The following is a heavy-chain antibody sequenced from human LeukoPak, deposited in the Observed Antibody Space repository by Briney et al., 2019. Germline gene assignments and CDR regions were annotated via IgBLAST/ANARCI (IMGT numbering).Heavy chain of an antibody. D-gene: IGHD5-24*01. CDR2: INPNSGGT. CDR3: ARGRYYMDV. V-gene: IGHV1-2*02. J-gene: IGHJ6*03. Sequence: GASVKVSCKASGGTFSSYAISWVRQAPGQGLEWMGWINPNSGGTNYAQKFQGRVTMTRDTSISTAYMELSRLRSDDTAVYYCARGRYYMDVWGKGTTVTVSS. CDR1: GGTFSSYA.